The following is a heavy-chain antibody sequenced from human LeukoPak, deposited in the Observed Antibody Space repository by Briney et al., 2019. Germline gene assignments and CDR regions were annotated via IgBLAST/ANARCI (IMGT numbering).Heavy chain of an antibody. Sequence: SSETLSLTCTVSGGSISSSSYYWGWIRQPPGKGLEWIGRIYYSGSTYYNPSLKSRVTISVNTSKNQFSLKLSSVTAAGTSVYYCARHEMATINQWSQGTLCTVSS. CDR2: IYYSGST. D-gene: IGHD5-24*01. CDR1: GGSISSSSYY. V-gene: IGHV4-39*01. CDR3: ARHEMATINQ. J-gene: IGHJ4*02.